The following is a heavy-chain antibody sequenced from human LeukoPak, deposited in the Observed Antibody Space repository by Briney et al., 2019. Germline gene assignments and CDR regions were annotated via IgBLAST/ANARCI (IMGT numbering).Heavy chain of an antibody. V-gene: IGHV3-21*01. CDR1: GFTFSSYN. Sequence: GGSLRLSCAASGFTFSSYNMNWVRQAPGKGLEWVSSISSSSSYIYYTDSVKGRFTISRDNAKNSLYLQMNSLRAGDTAVYYCARIRVTSRGYYYGMDVWGQGTTVTVSS. CDR3: ARIRVTSRGYYYGMDV. J-gene: IGHJ6*02. CDR2: ISSSSSYI. D-gene: IGHD2-21*02.